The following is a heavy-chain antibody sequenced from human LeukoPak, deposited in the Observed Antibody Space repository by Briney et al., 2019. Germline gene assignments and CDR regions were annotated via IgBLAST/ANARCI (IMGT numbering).Heavy chain of an antibody. Sequence: SETLSLTCTVSGGSISSGGYYWSWIRQPAGKGLEWIGRIYTSGSTNYNPSLKSRVTISVDTSKNQFSLKLSSVTAADTAVYYCARGLVASFSETHPPDYWGQGTLVTVSS. CDR3: ARGLVASFSETHPPDY. V-gene: IGHV4-61*02. J-gene: IGHJ4*02. D-gene: IGHD5-12*01. CDR1: GGSISSGGYY. CDR2: IYTSGST.